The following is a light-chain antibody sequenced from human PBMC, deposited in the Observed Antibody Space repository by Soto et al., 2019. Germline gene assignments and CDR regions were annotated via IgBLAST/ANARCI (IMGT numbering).Light chain of an antibody. Sequence: EILLTQSPATLSLSPGERATLSCRARQSGGDSLAWYQQRPGHAPRLLIYGASKRATGIPARFSASGSETDFTLTISSLEPDDFAVYFCQQRSKLPRTFGGGT. J-gene: IGKJ4*01. CDR1: QSGGDS. CDR3: QQRSKLPRT. V-gene: IGKV3-11*01. CDR2: GAS.